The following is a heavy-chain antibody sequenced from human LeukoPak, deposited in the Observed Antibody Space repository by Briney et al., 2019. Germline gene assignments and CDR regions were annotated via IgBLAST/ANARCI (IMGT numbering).Heavy chain of an antibody. CDR2: MNPNSGNT. Sequence: ASVKVSCKASGYTFTSYDINWVRQATGQGLEWMGWMNPNSGNTGYAQKFQGRVTMTRNTSISTAYMELSSLRSEDTAVYYCARPCRLTNTRGYGLGYWGQGTLVTVSS. CDR1: GYTFTSYD. V-gene: IGHV1-8*01. J-gene: IGHJ4*02. D-gene: IGHD3-3*01. CDR3: ARPCRLTNTRGYGLGY.